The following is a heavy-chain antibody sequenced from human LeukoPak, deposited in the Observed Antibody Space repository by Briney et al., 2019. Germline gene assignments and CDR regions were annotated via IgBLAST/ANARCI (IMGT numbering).Heavy chain of an antibody. CDR2: ISGSGGST. V-gene: IGHV3-23*01. CDR1: GLTFSSYA. J-gene: IGHJ6*03. D-gene: IGHD4-11*01. CDR3: AKVTTVTTGIYYMDV. Sequence: GGSLRLSCAASGLTFSSYAMSWVRQAPGKGLEWVSAISGSGGSTYYADSVKGRFTISRDNSKNTLYLQMNSLRAEDTAVYYCAKVTTVTTGIYYMDVWGKGTTVTVSS.